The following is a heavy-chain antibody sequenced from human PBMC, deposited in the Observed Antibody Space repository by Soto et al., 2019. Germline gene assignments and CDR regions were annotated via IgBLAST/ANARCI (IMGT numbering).Heavy chain of an antibody. CDR2: IYPGDSDT. J-gene: IGHJ6*02. D-gene: IGHD3-3*01. V-gene: IGHV5-51*01. Sequence: RRESLKISDKGSGCKFTSYWIGWVRQMPGKGLEWMGIIYPGDSDTRYSPSFQGQVTISADKSISTAYLQWSSLKASDTAMYYCARAPRFLEWLYPAYGMDVWGQGTTVTVSS. CDR1: GCKFTSYW. CDR3: ARAPRFLEWLYPAYGMDV.